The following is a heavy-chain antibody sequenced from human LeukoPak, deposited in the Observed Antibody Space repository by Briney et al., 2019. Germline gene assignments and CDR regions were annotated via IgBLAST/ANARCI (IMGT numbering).Heavy chain of an antibody. CDR2: MNPNSGNT. Sequence: ASVKVSCKASGYTFTSYDINWVRQATGQGLEWMGWMNPNSGNTGYAQKFQGRATITRNTSISTAYMELSSLRSEDTAVYYCARAGEFIVVVPAATKGFDYWGQGTLVTVSS. CDR1: GYTFTSYD. V-gene: IGHV1-8*03. D-gene: IGHD2-2*01. J-gene: IGHJ4*02. CDR3: ARAGEFIVVVPAATKGFDY.